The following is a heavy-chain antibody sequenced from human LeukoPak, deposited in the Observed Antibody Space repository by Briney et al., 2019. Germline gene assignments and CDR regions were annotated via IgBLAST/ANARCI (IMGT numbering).Heavy chain of an antibody. V-gene: IGHV4-61*02. D-gene: IGHD3-10*01. CDR2: IYTSGST. CDR3: ARSPLTISGGNFYYYMDV. J-gene: IGHJ6*03. Sequence: SQTLSLTCTVSGGSISSGSYYWSWIRQPAGKGLEWIGRIYTSGSTNYNPSLKSRVTISVDTSKNQFSLKLSYVTAADTAVYYCARSPLTISGGNFYYYMDVWGKGTTVTVSS. CDR1: GGSISSGSYY.